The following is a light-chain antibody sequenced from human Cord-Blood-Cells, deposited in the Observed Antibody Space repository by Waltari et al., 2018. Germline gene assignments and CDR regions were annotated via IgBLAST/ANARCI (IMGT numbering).Light chain of an antibody. Sequence: DIQMTQSPSSLSASVGDRVTITCQASQDISNYLNWYQQKPGKAPKLLIYGASNLETGVPSRFSGSGSGTDFTFTISSLQPEDIATYYCQQYDNRMYTFGHGTKLEIK. J-gene: IGKJ2*01. V-gene: IGKV1-33*01. CDR3: QQYDNRMYT. CDR1: QDISNY. CDR2: GAS.